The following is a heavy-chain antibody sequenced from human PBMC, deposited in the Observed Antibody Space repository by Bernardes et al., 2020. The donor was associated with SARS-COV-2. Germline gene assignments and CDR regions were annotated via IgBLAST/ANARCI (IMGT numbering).Heavy chain of an antibody. CDR1: EFSVSGNF. CDR2: IYTNDRT. CDR3: ATRAGAPQASCYGMDV. V-gene: IGHV3-66*01. J-gene: IGHJ6*02. Sequence: GGSLRLSCAASEFSVSGNFMNWVRQAPGKGLEWVSLIYTNDRTYYTDSVKGRFTISRDNSKNTVFLQMNSLRAEDTAVYYCATRAGAPQASCYGMDVWGQGTTVTVSS.